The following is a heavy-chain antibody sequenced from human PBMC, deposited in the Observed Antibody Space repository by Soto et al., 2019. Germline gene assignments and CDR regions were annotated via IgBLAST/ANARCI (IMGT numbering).Heavy chain of an antibody. CDR1: FTFSMYS. CDR3: TRDQRGSYDSWFDP. CDR2: ISSGGIYI. Sequence: EVQVVESGGGLVNPGGSLRLSCSFTFSMYSMNWVRQAPGKGLEWVASISSGGIYIKYADSVKGRFTITRDNAKNSVSLQMNSLKVEDTALYYCTRDQRGSYDSWFDPWGQGTQVIVSS. D-gene: IGHD1-26*01. V-gene: IGHV3-21*06. J-gene: IGHJ5*02.